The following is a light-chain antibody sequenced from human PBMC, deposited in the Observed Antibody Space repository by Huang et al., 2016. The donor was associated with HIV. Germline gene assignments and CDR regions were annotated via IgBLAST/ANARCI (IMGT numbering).Light chain of an antibody. V-gene: IGKV3-11*01. J-gene: IGKJ4*02. CDR2: DTS. CDR3: HQRAGWPL. Sequence: EVVLTQSPATLSLSPGERATLACRASQTISSYLAWYQHKPGQPPRLLIYDTSNRATGIPARFSGSGSGTDFTLTISSLEPEDFAVYYCHQRAGWPLFGGGTKVEIK. CDR1: QTISSY.